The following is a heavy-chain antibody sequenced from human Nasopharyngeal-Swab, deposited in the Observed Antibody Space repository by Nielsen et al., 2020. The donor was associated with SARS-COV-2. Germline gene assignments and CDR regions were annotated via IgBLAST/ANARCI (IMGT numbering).Heavy chain of an antibody. CDR3: ARDGLDYDFWSAYFMDV. Sequence: GASLKISCAASGFTFNNYNFNWVRQAPGKGLEGGSSISSSSSYIYYADSVKGRFTISRDNAKNSLYLQMNSLRAEDTAVYYCARDGLDYDFWSAYFMDVWGQGTTVTVSS. D-gene: IGHD3-3*01. J-gene: IGHJ6*02. CDR2: ISSSSSYI. CDR1: GFTFNNYN. V-gene: IGHV3-21*01.